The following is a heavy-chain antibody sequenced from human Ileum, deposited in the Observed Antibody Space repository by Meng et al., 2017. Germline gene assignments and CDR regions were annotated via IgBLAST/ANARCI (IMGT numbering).Heavy chain of an antibody. CDR2: INTDESSK. V-gene: IGHV3-74*01. J-gene: IGHJ4*02. CDR3: ARDSPAVGASADY. D-gene: IGHD1-26*01. CDR1: GFTFSTYW. Sequence: GESLKISCAASGFTFSTYWMHWVRQVPGKGLVWVSRINTDESSKTYADSVKGRFTISRDNAKNTLYLQMNSLRAEDTAVYYCARDSPAVGASADYWGQGTLVTVSS.